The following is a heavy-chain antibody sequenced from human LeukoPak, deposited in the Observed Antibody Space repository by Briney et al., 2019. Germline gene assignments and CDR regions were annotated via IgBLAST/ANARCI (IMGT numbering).Heavy chain of an antibody. V-gene: IGHV3-30*04. Sequence: GGSLRLSCAASGFTFSSYAMHWVRQAPGKGLEWVAVISYDGSNKYYADSVNGRFSISRDNSKNTLYLQMNSLRAEDTAVYYCARDLLGYYDSSGYDYWGQGTLVTVSS. CDR1: GFTFSSYA. CDR2: ISYDGSNK. CDR3: ARDLLGYYDSSGYDY. J-gene: IGHJ4*02. D-gene: IGHD3-22*01.